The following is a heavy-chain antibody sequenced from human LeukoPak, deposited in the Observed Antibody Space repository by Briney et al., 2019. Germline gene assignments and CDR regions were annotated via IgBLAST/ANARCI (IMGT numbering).Heavy chain of an antibody. CDR1: GGSISSGSYY. Sequence: PSETLSLTCTVSGGSISSGSYYWSWIRQPAGKGLEWIGRIYTSGSTNYNPSLKSRVTISVDTSKNQFSLKLSSVTAADTAVYYCARGYSYGRVYNWFDPWGQGTLVTVSS. V-gene: IGHV4-61*02. CDR3: ARGYSYGRVYNWFDP. CDR2: IYTSGST. D-gene: IGHD5-18*01. J-gene: IGHJ5*02.